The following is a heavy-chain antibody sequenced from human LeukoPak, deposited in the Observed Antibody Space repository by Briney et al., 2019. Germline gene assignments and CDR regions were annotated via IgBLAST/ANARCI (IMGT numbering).Heavy chain of an antibody. V-gene: IGHV4-39*01. Sequence: SETLSLTCTVSGGSISSSSYYWGWIRQPPGKGLEWIGSIYYSGSTYYNPSLKSRVTISVDTSKNQFSLKLSSVTAADTAVYYCARSRLIYYYGSGSYYDYWGQGTLVTVSS. CDR3: ARSRLIYYYGSGSYYDY. CDR2: IYYSGST. D-gene: IGHD3-10*01. J-gene: IGHJ4*02. CDR1: GGSISSSSYY.